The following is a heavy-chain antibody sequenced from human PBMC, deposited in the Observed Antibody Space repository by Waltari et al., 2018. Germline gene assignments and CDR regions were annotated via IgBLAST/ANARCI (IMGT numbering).Heavy chain of an antibody. CDR2: VKGYKGNT. CDR3: ARGGVVVPAAMGFDL. Sequence: QVQLVQSGAEVKKPGASVKVSCKASGYTFTSYGISWVRQAPGQGLEWMGWVKGYKGNTNYAQKLQGRVTRTTDTSTSTAYMELRSLRSDDTAVYYCARGGVVVPAAMGFDLWGRGTLVTVSS. CDR1: GYTFTSYG. D-gene: IGHD2-2*01. J-gene: IGHJ2*01. V-gene: IGHV1-18*04.